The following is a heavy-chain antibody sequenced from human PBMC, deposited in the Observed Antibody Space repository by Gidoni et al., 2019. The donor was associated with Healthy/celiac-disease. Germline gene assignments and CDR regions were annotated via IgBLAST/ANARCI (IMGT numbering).Heavy chain of an antibody. Sequence: QVQLQPLFAGLLKPSETLSLPCAVYGGSFSGYYWSWSRQPPGKGLEWIGEINHSGSTNYNPYLKSRVTISVDTSKNQFSLKLSSVTAADTAVYYCARGPVVGAPFDYWGQGTLVTVSS. V-gene: IGHV4-34*01. D-gene: IGHD1-26*01. J-gene: IGHJ4*02. CDR3: ARGPVVGAPFDY. CDR1: GGSFSGYY. CDR2: INHSGST.